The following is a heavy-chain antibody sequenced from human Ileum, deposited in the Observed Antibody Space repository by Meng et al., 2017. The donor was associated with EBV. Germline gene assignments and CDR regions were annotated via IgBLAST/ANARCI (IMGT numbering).Heavy chain of an antibody. D-gene: IGHD3-22*01. CDR1: GGSISRSDW. CDR3: ASSDYYRSDY. V-gene: IGHV4-4*02. J-gene: IGHJ4*02. CDR2: TSHSGST. Sequence: VELQESGPGLVKPLETLDLTCAVSGGSISRSDWWSWVRQPPGKGLEWIGETSHSGSTNYSPSLKSRVTISLDKSKNQLSLKLNSVTAADTAVYYCASSDYYRSDYWGQGTLVTVSS.